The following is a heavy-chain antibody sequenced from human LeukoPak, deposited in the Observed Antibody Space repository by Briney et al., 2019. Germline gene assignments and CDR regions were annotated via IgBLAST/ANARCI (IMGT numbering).Heavy chain of an antibody. CDR1: GGSVSSFY. Sequence: SETLSLTCTVSGGSVSSFYWSWLRQPPGKELEWIGNVYNSGTTNYNPPLKRRVTISVDTSKNLLSLQLRSVTAADTAVYYCARHRFASVVILDHWGQGALVTVSS. CDR2: VYNSGTT. J-gene: IGHJ4*02. V-gene: IGHV4-59*08. CDR3: ARHRFASVVILDH. D-gene: IGHD3-22*01.